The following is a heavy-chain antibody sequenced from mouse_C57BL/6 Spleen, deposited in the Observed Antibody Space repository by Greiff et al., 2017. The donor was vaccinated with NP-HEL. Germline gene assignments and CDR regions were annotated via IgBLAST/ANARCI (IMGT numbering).Heavy chain of an antibody. V-gene: IGHV5-6*01. CDR3: ARHLLRSYYFDY. D-gene: IGHD1-1*01. J-gene: IGHJ2*01. Sequence: EVQLVESGGDLVKPGGSLKLSCAASGFTFSSYGMSWVRQTPDKRLEWVATISSGGSYTYYPDSVKGRFTISRDNAKNTLYLQMSSLKSEDTAMYYCARHLLRSYYFDYWGQGTPLTVSS. CDR2: ISSGGSYT. CDR1: GFTFSSYG.